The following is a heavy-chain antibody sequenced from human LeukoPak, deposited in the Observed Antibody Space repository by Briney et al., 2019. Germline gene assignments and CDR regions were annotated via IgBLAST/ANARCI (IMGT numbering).Heavy chain of an antibody. D-gene: IGHD2/OR15-2a*01. Sequence: PGGSLRLSCAASGFTFSNYAMSWVRQAPGKGLEWVSGISGSGGSTYYADSVKGRFTISRDNSKNTLYLQMNSLRAEDTAVYYCAKAPPPFLLLEYFDYWGQGTLITVSS. CDR2: ISGSGGST. J-gene: IGHJ4*02. V-gene: IGHV3-23*01. CDR3: AKAPPPFLLLEYFDY. CDR1: GFTFSNYA.